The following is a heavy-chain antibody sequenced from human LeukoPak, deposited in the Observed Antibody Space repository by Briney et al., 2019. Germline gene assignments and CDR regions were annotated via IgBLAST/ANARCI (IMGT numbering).Heavy chain of an antibody. D-gene: IGHD4-23*01. Sequence: TGGSLRLSWAASGXTFSSYAVSWVRQAPGKGLESVSAISAGGGVTYYADSVEGRFTISRDDSKNTLYLQMNILRAEDTAVYYCAKDGIRWSHFDSWGQGTLVTVSS. CDR1: GXTFSSYA. CDR3: AKDGIRWSHFDS. J-gene: IGHJ4*02. CDR2: ISAGGGVT. V-gene: IGHV3-23*01.